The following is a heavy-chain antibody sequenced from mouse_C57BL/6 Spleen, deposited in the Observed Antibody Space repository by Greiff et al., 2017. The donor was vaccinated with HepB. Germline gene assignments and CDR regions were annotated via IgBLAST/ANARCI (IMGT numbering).Heavy chain of an antibody. CDR3: AREPYYYGSSYWYFDV. CDR1: GFTFSDFY. CDR2: SRNKANDYTT. J-gene: IGHJ1*03. D-gene: IGHD1-1*01. V-gene: IGHV7-1*01. Sequence: EVKLVESGGGLVQSGRSLRLSCATSGFTFSDFYMEWVRQAPGKGLEWIAASRNKANDYTTEYSASVKGRFIVSRDTSQSILYLQMNALRAEDTAIYYCAREPYYYGSSYWYFDVWGTGTTVTVSS.